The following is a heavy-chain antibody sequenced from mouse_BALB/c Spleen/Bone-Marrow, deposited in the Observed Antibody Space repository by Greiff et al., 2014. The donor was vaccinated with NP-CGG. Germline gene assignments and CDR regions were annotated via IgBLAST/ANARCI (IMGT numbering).Heavy chain of an antibody. CDR2: IWAGGVT. D-gene: IGHD1-1*01. V-gene: IGHV2-9*02. CDR3: ARGTTGYFDY. Sequence: QVQLQQSGPGLVAPSQSLSITCTVSGFSLTSYGVHWVRQPPGKGLEWLGVIWAGGVTNYNSALMSRLSISKDNSKNQVFLKMNSLQTDATAMYYCARGTTGYFDYWGQGTTLTVSS. CDR1: GFSLTSYG. J-gene: IGHJ2*01.